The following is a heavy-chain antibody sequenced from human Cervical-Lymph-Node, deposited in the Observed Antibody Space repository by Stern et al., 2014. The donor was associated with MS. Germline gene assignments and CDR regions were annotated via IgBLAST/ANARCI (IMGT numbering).Heavy chain of an antibody. D-gene: IGHD3-10*01. V-gene: IGHV3-33*01. Sequence: VQLVESGGGVVQPGRSLRLSCAASGFTFSSYGMHWVRQAPGKGLEWVAVIWYDGSNKYYADSVKGRFTISRDNSKNTLFLQINSLRAEDTAVYYCARDSGSGSPPYWGQGTLVTVSS. CDR1: GFTFSSYG. J-gene: IGHJ4*02. CDR2: IWYDGSNK. CDR3: ARDSGSGSPPY.